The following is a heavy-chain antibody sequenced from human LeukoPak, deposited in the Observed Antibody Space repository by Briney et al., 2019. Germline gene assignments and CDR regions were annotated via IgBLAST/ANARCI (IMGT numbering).Heavy chain of an antibody. J-gene: IGHJ4*02. D-gene: IGHD3-10*01. Sequence: SETLSLTCTVSGGSIGSSSYYWGWIRQPPGKGLEWIGSIYYSGSTYYNPSLKSRVTISVDTSKNQFSLKLSSVTAADTAVYYCASLYSFYGSGSYPDFDYWGQGTPVTVSS. CDR3: ASLYSFYGSGSYPDFDY. V-gene: IGHV4-39*01. CDR2: IYYSGST. CDR1: GGSIGSSSYY.